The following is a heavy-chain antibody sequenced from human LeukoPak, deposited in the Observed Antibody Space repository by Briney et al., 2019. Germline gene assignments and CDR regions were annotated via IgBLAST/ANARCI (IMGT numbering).Heavy chain of an antibody. D-gene: IGHD3/OR15-3a*01. CDR3: ARALSWTTESYYYMDV. CDR1: GYTFTRYD. J-gene: IGHJ6*03. V-gene: IGHV1-8*01. CDR2: MNPNSGNT. Sequence: ASVRLSCKASGYTFTRYDINWVRQATGQGLEWMGWMNPNSGNTGYAQKLQGRVTMSKNTSITTAYMDLSSLRSEDTAVYYCARALSWTTESYYYMDVWGKGITVTVSS.